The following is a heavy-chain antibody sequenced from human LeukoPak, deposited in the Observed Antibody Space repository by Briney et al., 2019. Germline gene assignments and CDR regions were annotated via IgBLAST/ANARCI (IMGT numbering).Heavy chain of an antibody. CDR3: ARGNYGGTFDY. Sequence: SETLSLTCNVPDDSISSSSYFWGWIRQPPGKGLDWIGTIYYFGSTYYNPSLKSRVTISLHTSKIQFSLKLSSVTAADTAIYYCARGNYGGTFDYWGQGTLVTVSS. V-gene: IGHV4-39*01. CDR2: IYYFGST. D-gene: IGHD4-23*01. J-gene: IGHJ4*02. CDR1: DDSISSSSYF.